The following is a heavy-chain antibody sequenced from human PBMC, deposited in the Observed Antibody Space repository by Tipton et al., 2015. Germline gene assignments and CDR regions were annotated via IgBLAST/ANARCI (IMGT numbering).Heavy chain of an antibody. CDR2: INPSGGST. CDR1: GYTFTTYY. Sequence: QSGAEVKKPGASVKISCKASGYTFTTYYMHWVRQAPGQGLEWMGIINPSGGSTTYSQKFQGRVTMTRDTSTSTFYMELSSLRSEDTAVYYCARDLEHYDIVTGLTFWGQGTLVTVSS. V-gene: IGHV1-46*01. J-gene: IGHJ4*02. D-gene: IGHD3-9*01. CDR3: ARDLEHYDIVTGLTF.